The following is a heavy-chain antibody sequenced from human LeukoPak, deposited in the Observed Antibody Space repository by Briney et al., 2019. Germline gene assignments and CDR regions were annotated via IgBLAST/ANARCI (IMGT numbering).Heavy chain of an antibody. Sequence: SETLSLTCAVSGGSISSSNWWSWVRQPPGKGLEWIGEIYHSGSTNYNPSLKSRVTISVDKSKNQFSLKLSSVTAADTAVYYCAREPAYGSGRSYYGMDVWGQGATVTVSS. V-gene: IGHV4-4*02. D-gene: IGHD3-10*01. CDR2: IYHSGST. CDR1: GGSISSSNW. J-gene: IGHJ6*02. CDR3: AREPAYGSGRSYYGMDV.